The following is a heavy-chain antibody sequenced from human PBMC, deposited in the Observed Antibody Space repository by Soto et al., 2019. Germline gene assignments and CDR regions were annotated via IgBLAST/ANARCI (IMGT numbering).Heavy chain of an antibody. Sequence: SETLSLTCAVSGGSISSNNWWTWVRQPPGKGLEWIGSMLYSGLTYYNPSLKSRVTLSVDTSKNQFSVRLNSVTASDTAVYYCAPLSVSLSGPYGIHVWGQGTTVTVSS. CDR3: APLSVSLSGPYGIHV. V-gene: IGHV4-39*01. J-gene: IGHJ6*02. CDR1: GGSISSNNW. CDR2: MLYSGLT. D-gene: IGHD2-15*01.